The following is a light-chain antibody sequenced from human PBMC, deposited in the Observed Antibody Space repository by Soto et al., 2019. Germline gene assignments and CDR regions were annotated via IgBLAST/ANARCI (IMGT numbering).Light chain of an antibody. V-gene: IGKV3-20*01. Sequence: EIVLTQSPVTLSLSPGESATLSCRASESVNSNYLAWYQQKPGQAPRLLIFGASSRDTGIPNRFSGSGSGTDFTLTISGLEPEDFAVYYCHQYGLLPRHPFGQGTKLEIK. CDR3: HQYGLLPRHP. CDR2: GAS. CDR1: ESVNSNY. J-gene: IGKJ2*01.